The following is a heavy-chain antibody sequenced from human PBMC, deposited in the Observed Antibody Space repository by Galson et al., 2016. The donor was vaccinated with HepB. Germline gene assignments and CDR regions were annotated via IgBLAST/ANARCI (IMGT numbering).Heavy chain of an antibody. CDR1: GFTFGDYA. V-gene: IGHV3-49*03. Sequence: SLRLSCAGSGFTFGDYAVSWFRQAPGKGLEWVGFIRSNRFGGTRDYAASVKGRFTISRDDPKSITYLQMNSLKTEDTAVYYCSRDDYWGEGTLVTVSS. CDR3: SRDDY. CDR2: IRSNRFGGTR. J-gene: IGHJ4*02.